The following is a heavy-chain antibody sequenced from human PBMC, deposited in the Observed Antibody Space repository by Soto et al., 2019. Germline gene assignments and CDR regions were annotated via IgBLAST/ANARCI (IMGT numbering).Heavy chain of an antibody. CDR2: INQNRNT. J-gene: IGHJ5*02. D-gene: IGHD3-10*01. Sequence: EPLSLTCAVYGGSFSGFYWSWIRQSPGKGLEGIGEINQNRNTNYHPSLESRVTISVDTSKNQFSLKLNSVTAADTAVYYCEKSGGKAPKYNWFDPWGQGTLVTVSS. V-gene: IGHV4-34*01. CDR1: GGSFSGFY. CDR3: EKSGGKAPKYNWFDP.